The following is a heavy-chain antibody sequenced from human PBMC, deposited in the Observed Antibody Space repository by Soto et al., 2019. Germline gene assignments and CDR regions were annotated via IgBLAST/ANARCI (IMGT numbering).Heavy chain of an antibody. D-gene: IGHD6-13*01. CDR1: GDTFSSYT. Sequence: QVQLVQSGAEVKKPGSSVKVSCKASGDTFSSYTISWVRQAPGQGLEWMGRTIPVLAITNYARKLQGRVTINADNSTSTVYMELSSLRSEDTAIYYCGIARYERRYLYYGMDSWGQGTTVTVSS. CDR3: GIARYERRYLYYGMDS. CDR2: TIPVLAIT. J-gene: IGHJ6*02. V-gene: IGHV1-69*02.